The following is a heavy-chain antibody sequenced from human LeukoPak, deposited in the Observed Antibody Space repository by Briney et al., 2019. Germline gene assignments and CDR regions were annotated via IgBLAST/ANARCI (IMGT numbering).Heavy chain of an antibody. J-gene: IGHJ4*02. D-gene: IGHD1-26*01. CDR3: ARGEWDLLSDY. CDR2: IYTSGST. V-gene: IGHV4-4*07. Sequence: SGTLFLTCTVSGGSISSYYWSWIRQPAGKGLEWIGRIYTSGSTNYNPSLKSRVTMSADTSKNQFSLKLSSVTAADTAVYYCARGEWDLLSDYWGQGTLVTVSS. CDR1: GGSISSYY.